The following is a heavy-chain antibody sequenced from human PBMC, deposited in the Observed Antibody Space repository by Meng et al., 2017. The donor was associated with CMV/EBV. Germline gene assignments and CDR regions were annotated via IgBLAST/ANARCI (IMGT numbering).Heavy chain of an antibody. Sequence: ETLSLTCAASGFTFSSYSMNWVRQAPGKGLEWVSSISSSSSYIYYADSVKGRFTISRDNAKNSLYLQMNSLRAENTAVYYCARGLHGCSSTSWYTGKVNYFDYWGQGTLVTVSS. D-gene: IGHD2-2*02. CDR1: GFTFSSYS. CDR2: ISSSSSYI. J-gene: IGHJ4*02. V-gene: IGHV3-21*01. CDR3: ARGLHGCSSTSWYTGKVNYFDY.